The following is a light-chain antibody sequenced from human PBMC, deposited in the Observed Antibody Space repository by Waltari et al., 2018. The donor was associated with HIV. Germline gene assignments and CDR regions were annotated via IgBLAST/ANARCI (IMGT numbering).Light chain of an antibody. V-gene: IGLV2-14*03. CDR2: DVS. Sequence: QSALTQPASVSGSPGQSITISCTGTSSDIGDYNYVSWYQQHPGKAPRLIIYDVSSRPSGVSDRFSGSKSGNTASLTISGLQAEDEADYYCNSHTVSGALPYVFGTGTKVTVL. CDR1: SSDIGDYNY. CDR3: NSHTVSGALPYV. J-gene: IGLJ1*01.